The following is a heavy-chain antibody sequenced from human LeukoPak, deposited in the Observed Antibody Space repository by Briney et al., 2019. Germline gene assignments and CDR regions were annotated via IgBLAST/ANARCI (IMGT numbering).Heavy chain of an antibody. J-gene: IGHJ4*02. D-gene: IGHD3-10*01. V-gene: IGHV4-39*07. CDR3: ARRRWFGEVGSRERYFDY. CDR1: GGSISSSSYY. Sequence: SETLSLTCTVSGGSISSSSYYWGWIRQPPGKGLEWIGSIYYSGSTYYNPSLKSRVTISVDTSKNQFSLKLSSVTAADTAVYYCARRRWFGEVGSRERYFDYWGQGTLVTVSS. CDR2: IYYSGST.